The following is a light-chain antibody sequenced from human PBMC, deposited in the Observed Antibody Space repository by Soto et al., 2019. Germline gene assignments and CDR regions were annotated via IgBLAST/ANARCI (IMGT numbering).Light chain of an antibody. CDR2: DVN. Sequence: QSALTQPRSVSGSPGQSVTISCTGTSSDVGGYNYVSWYQQHPGKAPKLMIYDVNKRPSGVPDRFSGSKSGSTASLTISGLQSEDEADYFCCSYAGAYTYVFATGTKLTVL. CDR3: CSYAGAYTYV. V-gene: IGLV2-11*01. CDR1: SSDVGGYNY. J-gene: IGLJ1*01.